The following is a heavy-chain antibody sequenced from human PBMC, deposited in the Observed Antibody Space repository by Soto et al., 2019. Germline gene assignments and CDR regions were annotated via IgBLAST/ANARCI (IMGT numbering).Heavy chain of an antibody. CDR2: IYPGDSDT. D-gene: IGHD3-10*01. Sequence: EVQLVQSGAEVKKPGESLKISCKGSGYSFTSYWIGWVRQMPGKGLEWMGIIYPGDSDTRYSPSFQGQVTISADKSISTGYLQWSSLKASDTAMYYCARRITMVRGVIKDFDIWGQGTMVTVSS. J-gene: IGHJ3*02. CDR3: ARRITMVRGVIKDFDI. CDR1: GYSFTSYW. V-gene: IGHV5-51*03.